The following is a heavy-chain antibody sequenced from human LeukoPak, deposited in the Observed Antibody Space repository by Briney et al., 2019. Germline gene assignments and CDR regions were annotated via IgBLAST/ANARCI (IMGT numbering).Heavy chain of an antibody. CDR3: ARVWFGYFFQ. V-gene: IGHV3-53*01. CDR2: IHTGGTT. J-gene: IGHJ4*02. CDR1: GIDISYHY. Sequence: GGSLRLLCVASGIDISYHYVGWVRQAPGKGLEWVSVIHTGGTTHYADSVKGRFTISKDNSNNTVFLQMNSVRVEDTAVYYCARVWFGYFFQWGQGVLVTVSS. D-gene: IGHD3-10*01.